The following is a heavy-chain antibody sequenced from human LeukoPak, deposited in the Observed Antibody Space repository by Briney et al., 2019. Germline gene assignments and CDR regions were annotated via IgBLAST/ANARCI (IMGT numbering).Heavy chain of an antibody. Sequence: SETLSLTCTVSGGSISSYYWSWIRQPPGKGLEWIGYIYYSGSTNYNPSLKSRVTISVDTSKNQFSLKLSSVTAADTAVYYCAGHRGYCVDYWGQGTLVTVSS. CDR1: GGSISSYY. CDR3: AGHRGYCVDY. J-gene: IGHJ4*02. V-gene: IGHV4-59*08. CDR2: IYYSGST. D-gene: IGHD6-25*01.